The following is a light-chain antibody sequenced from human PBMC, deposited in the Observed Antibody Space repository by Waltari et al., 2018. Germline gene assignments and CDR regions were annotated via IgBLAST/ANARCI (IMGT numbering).Light chain of an antibody. CDR1: RSDIGSYSY. CDR3: SSCTTSTTLVV. J-gene: IGLJ2*01. Sequence: QSALTQPASVSGSPGQTITISCTGTRSDIGSYSYVSWYQQHPGKAPKLIIYGVSSRPSGVLNRLSGSKSGNTASLSISGLQAEDEADYYCSSCTTSTTLVVFGGGTKVTVL. CDR2: GVS. V-gene: IGLV2-14*03.